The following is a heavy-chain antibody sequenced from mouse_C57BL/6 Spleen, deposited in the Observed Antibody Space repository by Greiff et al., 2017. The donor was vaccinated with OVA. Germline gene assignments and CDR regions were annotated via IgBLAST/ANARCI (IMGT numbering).Heavy chain of an antibody. CDR3: TRSRGDRYGSSYFDY. J-gene: IGHJ2*01. Sequence: QVQLQQSGAELVRPGASVTLSCKASGYTFTDYEMHWVKQTPVHGLEWIGAIDPETGGTAYNQKFKGKAILTADKSPSTAYMELRSLTSEDSAVYYCTRSRGDRYGSSYFDYWGQGTTLTVSS. CDR1: GYTFTDYE. V-gene: IGHV1-15*01. D-gene: IGHD1-1*01. CDR2: IDPETGGT.